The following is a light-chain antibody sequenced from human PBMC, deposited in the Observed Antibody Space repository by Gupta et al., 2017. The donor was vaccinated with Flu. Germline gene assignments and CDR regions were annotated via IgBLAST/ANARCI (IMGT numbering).Light chain of an antibody. V-gene: IGLV1-44*01. CDR2: SNA. Sequence: QSVLTQPPSVSGTPGERVTISCSGTSSSIGSNPVHWYQQLPGTAPRLLIYSNAQRPSGVPDRFSASKSGTSASLAISGLQSEDEADFYCASWDDSLNGPVFGEGTKLTVL. J-gene: IGLJ3*02. CDR3: ASWDDSLNGPV. CDR1: SSSIGSNP.